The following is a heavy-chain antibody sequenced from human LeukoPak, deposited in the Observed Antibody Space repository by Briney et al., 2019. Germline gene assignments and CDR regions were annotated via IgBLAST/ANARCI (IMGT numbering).Heavy chain of an antibody. D-gene: IGHD3-3*01. J-gene: IGHJ4*02. CDR3: ARGAVDFWSGSYFDY. CDR2: IYYSGST. V-gene: IGHV4-39*01. CDR1: GGSISSSSYY. Sequence: SETLSLTCTVSGGSISSSSYYWGWIRQPPGKGLEWIGSIYYSGSTYYNPSLKSRVTISVDTSKNQFSLKLSSVTAADTAVYYCARGAVDFWSGSYFDYWGQGTLVTVSS.